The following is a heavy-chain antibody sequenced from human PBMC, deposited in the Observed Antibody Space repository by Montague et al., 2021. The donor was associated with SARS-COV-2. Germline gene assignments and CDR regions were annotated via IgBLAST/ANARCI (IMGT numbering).Heavy chain of an antibody. V-gene: IGHV3-21*01. CDR1: GFTFILIS. J-gene: IGHJ6*02. CDR3: ARFETSKFYSSGMDV. CDR2: ISSESAYI. D-gene: IGHD2-15*01. Sequence: SLRLSCAASGFTFILISMNWVRQAPGKRLEWVSSISSESAYIVYAESVRGRFTISRDNAQNLLYLQMNSLRAEDTAVYYCARFETSKFYSSGMDVWGQGTTVTVSS.